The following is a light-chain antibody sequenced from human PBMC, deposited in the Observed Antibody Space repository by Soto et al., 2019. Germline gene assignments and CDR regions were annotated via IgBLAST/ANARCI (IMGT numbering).Light chain of an antibody. J-gene: IGKJ1*01. Sequence: DIPMTQSPSSLSASVGDRVTITCRASQGIRNYLAWYQQKPGKVPKLLIYGASTLQSGVPPRFSGSGSGTDFTLTISSLQPEDVATYYCQKYNSAPKTFGQGTKVQIK. CDR1: QGIRNY. V-gene: IGKV1-27*01. CDR3: QKYNSAPKT. CDR2: GAS.